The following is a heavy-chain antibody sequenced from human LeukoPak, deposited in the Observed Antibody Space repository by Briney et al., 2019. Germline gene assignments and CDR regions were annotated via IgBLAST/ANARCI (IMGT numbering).Heavy chain of an antibody. CDR1: GFTFSSYA. J-gene: IGHJ5*01. Sequence: GGSLRLSCAASGFTFSSYAMSWLRQPPGKGLEWVSTINANSGTTSYAASVRGRFTISRDNSKNTLYLQVNTLRADDTATYYCAKPISGGLAVTADWFHPWGQGTLVVVSS. V-gene: IGHV3-23*01. D-gene: IGHD6-19*01. CDR2: INANSGTT. CDR3: AKPISGGLAVTADWFHP.